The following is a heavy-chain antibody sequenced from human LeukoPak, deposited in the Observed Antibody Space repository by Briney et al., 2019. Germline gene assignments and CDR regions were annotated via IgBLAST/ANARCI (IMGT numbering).Heavy chain of an antibody. CDR1: GRTFSSYA. CDR2: IIPIFGTA. D-gene: IGHD3-9*01. CDR3: ARGLLRYFDWSLNY. J-gene: IGHJ4*02. Sequence: ASVKVSCKASGRTFSSYAISWVRQAPGQGLEWRGGIIPIFGTANYAQKFQGRVTITADESTSTAYMELSSLRSEDTAVYYCARGLLRYFDWSLNYWGQGTLVTVSS. V-gene: IGHV1-69*01.